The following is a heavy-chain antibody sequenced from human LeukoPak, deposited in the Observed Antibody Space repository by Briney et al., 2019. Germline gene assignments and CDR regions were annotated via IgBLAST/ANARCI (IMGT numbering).Heavy chain of an antibody. CDR2: IRYDGSNK. J-gene: IGHJ4*02. CDR3: AKDLRFLESSYYFDY. Sequence: GGSLRLSCAASGFTFSSYGMHWVRQAPGKGLEWVAFIRYDGSNKYYADSVKGRFTISRDNSKNTLYLQMNSLRAEDTAVYYCAKDLRFLESSYYFDYWGQGTLVTVSS. V-gene: IGHV3-30*02. D-gene: IGHD3-3*01. CDR1: GFTFSSYG.